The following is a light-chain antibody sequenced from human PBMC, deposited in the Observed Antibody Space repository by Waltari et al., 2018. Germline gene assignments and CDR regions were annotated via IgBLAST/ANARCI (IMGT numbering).Light chain of an antibody. J-gene: IGLJ2*01. Sequence: SYELTHPPSASVSPGQTARITCSGDALPKQFAFWYQQKSGQAPVVVIYKDTERPSGIPDRISGSSSGTTVTLTISGAQAEDEADYYCQSGDSSGVVVFGGGTKLTVL. CDR3: QSGDSSGVVV. CDR1: ALPKQF. CDR2: KDT. V-gene: IGLV3-25*03.